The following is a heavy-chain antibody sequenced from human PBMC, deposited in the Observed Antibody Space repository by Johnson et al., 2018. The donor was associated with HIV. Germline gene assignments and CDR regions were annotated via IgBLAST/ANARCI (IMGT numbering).Heavy chain of an antibody. Sequence: VQLVESGGVVVQPGGSLRLSCAASGFTFDDYAMHWVRQAPGKGLEWVSLISWDGGSTYYADSVKGRFTISRDNSKNSLYLQMNSLRAEDTAMYYCAKDINLHPGAFDIWGQGTMVTVSS. CDR3: AKDINLHPGAFDI. J-gene: IGHJ3*02. CDR1: GFTFDDYA. V-gene: IGHV3-43D*03. D-gene: IGHD3-10*01. CDR2: ISWDGGST.